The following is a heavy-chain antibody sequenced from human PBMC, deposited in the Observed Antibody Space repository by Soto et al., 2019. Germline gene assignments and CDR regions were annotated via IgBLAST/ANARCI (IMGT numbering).Heavy chain of an antibody. D-gene: IGHD6-19*01. J-gene: IGHJ3*02. V-gene: IGHV4-59*01. Sequence: SETLSLTCTVSGGSISSYYWSWIRQPPGKGLEWIGYIYYSGSTNYNPSLKSRVTISVDTSKNQFSLKLSSVPAADTAVDDCTRGTGAGNSDALDIWGQGTMVTVSS. CDR1: GGSISSYY. CDR3: TRGTGAGNSDALDI. CDR2: IYYSGST.